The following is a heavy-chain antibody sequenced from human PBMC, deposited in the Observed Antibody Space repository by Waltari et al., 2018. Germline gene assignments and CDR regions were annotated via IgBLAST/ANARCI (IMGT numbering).Heavy chain of an antibody. CDR1: GGSISSSSYY. D-gene: IGHD1-7*01. Sequence: QLQLQESGPGLVKPSETLSLTCTVSGGSISSSSYYWGWLRQPPGKGLEWIGSIYYSGSTYYNPSLKSRVTISVDTSKNQFSLKLSSVTAADTAVYYCARDRITGTSYFDYWGQGTLVTVSS. CDR3: ARDRITGTSYFDY. J-gene: IGHJ4*02. CDR2: IYYSGST. V-gene: IGHV4-39*07.